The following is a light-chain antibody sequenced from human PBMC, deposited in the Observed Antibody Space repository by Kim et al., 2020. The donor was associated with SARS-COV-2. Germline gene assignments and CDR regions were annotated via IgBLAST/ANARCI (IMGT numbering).Light chain of an antibody. CDR2: GKN. J-gene: IGLJ2*01. CDR3: NSRDSNDNVV. V-gene: IGLV3-19*01. CDR1: SLRSYY. Sequence: VALGQTVRITCQGESLRSYYATWYQQKPGQAPIRVIYGKNNRPSGIPDRFSGSSSGNTASLTITGTQAGDEADYYCNSRDSNDNVVFGGGTKLTVL.